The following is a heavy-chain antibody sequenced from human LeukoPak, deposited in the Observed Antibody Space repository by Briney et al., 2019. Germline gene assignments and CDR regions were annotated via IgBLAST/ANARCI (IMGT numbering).Heavy chain of an antibody. CDR1: GFTFSNYW. CDR3: ARDLGQYYDTSDSWFDP. J-gene: IGHJ5*02. D-gene: IGHD3-22*01. CDR2: INSDGINT. V-gene: IGHV3-74*01. Sequence: PGGSLRLSCAASGFTFSNYWMSWVRQAPGKGLVWVSRINSDGINTSYADSVKGRFTISRDNAKNTLNLQMNSLRAEDTAVYYCARDLGQYYDTSDSWFDPWGQGTLVTVSS.